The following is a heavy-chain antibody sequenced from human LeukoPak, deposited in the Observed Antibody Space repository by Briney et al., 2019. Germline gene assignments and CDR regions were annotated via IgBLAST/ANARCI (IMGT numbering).Heavy chain of an antibody. V-gene: IGHV4-61*01. CDR2: IYYSWST. J-gene: IGHJ5*02. Sequence: NPSETLSLTCTVSGGSVSSGSYYWSWIRQPPGKGLEWIGYIYYSWSTNYNPSLKSRVTISVDTSKNQFSLKLSSVTAADTAVYYCAREGLSSGYYDSSGYYLGTFDPWGQGTLVTVSS. D-gene: IGHD3-22*01. CDR1: GGSVSSGSYY. CDR3: AREGLSSGYYDSSGYYLGTFDP.